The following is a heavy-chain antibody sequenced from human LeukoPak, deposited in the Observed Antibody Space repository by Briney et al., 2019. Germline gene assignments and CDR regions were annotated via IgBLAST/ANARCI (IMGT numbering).Heavy chain of an antibody. V-gene: IGHV1-46*01. J-gene: IGHJ4*02. CDR3: VRSITARPAWSDFDY. Sequence: ASVKVSCKASGYTFTRYYMHWVRQAPGDGLEWMGIINPSGGSTSYAQKFQGRVTMTRDMSTSTVYTELSSVRYQGTAVYFSVRSITARPAWSDFDYWGQGTLVTVSS. CDR2: INPSGGST. CDR1: GYTFTRYY. D-gene: IGHD6-6*01.